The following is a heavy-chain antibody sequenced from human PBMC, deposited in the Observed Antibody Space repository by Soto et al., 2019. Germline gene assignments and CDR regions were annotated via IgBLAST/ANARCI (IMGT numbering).Heavy chain of an antibody. CDR3: ARGLRYFDWLFRSGGMDV. CDR1: GYTFTGYY. V-gene: IGHV1-2*04. J-gene: IGHJ6*02. D-gene: IGHD3-9*01. CDR2: INPNSGGT. Sequence: ASVKVSCKASGYTFTGYYMHWVRQAPGQGLEWMGWINPNSGGTNYARKFQGWVTMTRDTSISTAYMELSRLRSDDTAVYYCARGLRYFDWLFRSGGMDVWGQGTTVTVSS.